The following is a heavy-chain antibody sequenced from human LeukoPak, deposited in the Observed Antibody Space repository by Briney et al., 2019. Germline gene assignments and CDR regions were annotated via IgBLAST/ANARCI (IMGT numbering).Heavy chain of an antibody. J-gene: IGHJ4*02. CDR2: IYYSGST. Sequence: SETLSLTCTVSGGSISSSYSYWGWIRQPPGKGLEWIGNIYYSGSTYYNPSLKSRVTISVDTSKNQFSLKLSSVTAADTAVYYCARLYSGSYIYWGQGTLVTVSS. CDR1: GGSISSSYSY. D-gene: IGHD1-26*01. CDR3: ARLYSGSYIY. V-gene: IGHV4-39*07.